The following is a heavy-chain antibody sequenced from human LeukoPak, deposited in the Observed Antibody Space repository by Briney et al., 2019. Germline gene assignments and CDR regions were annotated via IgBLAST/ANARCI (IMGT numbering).Heavy chain of an antibody. CDR1: GFMFESYS. V-gene: IGHV3-48*01. J-gene: IGHJ4*02. CDR2: ISSSGSPI. Sequence: GGSLRLSCAASGFMFESYSMNWVRQAPGKGLEWISYISSSGSPIYYADSVKGRFTISRDNTKKSSDLQMTSLTAEDTAVYYCARGSRFDYWGQGALVTVSS. CDR3: ARGSRFDY.